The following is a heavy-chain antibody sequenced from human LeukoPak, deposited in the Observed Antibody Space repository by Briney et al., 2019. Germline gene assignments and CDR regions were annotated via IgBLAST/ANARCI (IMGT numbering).Heavy chain of an antibody. V-gene: IGHV4-34*01. CDR3: ARVISSSGYYSYFDY. J-gene: IGHJ4*02. Sequence: SETLSLTCAVYGGSFSGYYWSWIRQPPGKGLEWIGEINHSGSTNYNPSLKSRVTISVDTSKNQFSLKLSSVTAADTAVYYCARVISSSGYYSYFDYWGQGTLVTVSS. CDR1: GGSFSGYY. CDR2: INHSGST. D-gene: IGHD3-22*01.